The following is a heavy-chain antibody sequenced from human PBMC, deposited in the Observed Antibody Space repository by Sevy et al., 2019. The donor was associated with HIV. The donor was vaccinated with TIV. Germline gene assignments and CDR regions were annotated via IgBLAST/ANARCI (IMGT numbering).Heavy chain of an antibody. J-gene: IGHJ4*02. Sequence: GGSLRLSCAASGFTFSDHYMEWVRQAPGKGLEWVGRIRNKADSYTTEYAASVKGRFTISRDVSKNSLYLLMNSLKTEDTAVYYCATHAGIAAAGRVFDYWGQGTLVTAPQ. CDR3: ATHAGIAAAGRVFDY. V-gene: IGHV3-72*01. CDR2: IRNKADSYTT. D-gene: IGHD6-13*01. CDR1: GFTFSDHY.